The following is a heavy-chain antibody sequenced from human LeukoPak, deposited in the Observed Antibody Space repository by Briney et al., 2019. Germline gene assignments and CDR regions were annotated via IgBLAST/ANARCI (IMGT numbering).Heavy chain of an antibody. CDR1: GGSFSGYY. J-gene: IGHJ4*02. Sequence: SETLALTCAVYGGSFSGYYWSWIRQPPGKGLEWIGEINHSGSTNYNPSLKSRVTISVDTSKNQFSLKLSSVTAADTAVYYCARGDWFGNFDYWGQRTLVTVSS. V-gene: IGHV4-34*01. D-gene: IGHD3-10*01. CDR2: INHSGST. CDR3: ARGDWFGNFDY.